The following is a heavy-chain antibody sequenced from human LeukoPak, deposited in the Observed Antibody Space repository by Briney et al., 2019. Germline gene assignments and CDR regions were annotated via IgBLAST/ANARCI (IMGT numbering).Heavy chain of an antibody. J-gene: IGHJ4*02. Sequence: SETLSLTCTVSTGSIGSYYWSWIRQPPGKGLEWIGWFYNSGRTTNYNPSLMSRVTILVDTSKNQFSLKLSSVTAADTAAYYCARLQVGSTDYWGQGTLVTVSS. D-gene: IGHD1-26*01. CDR2: FYNSGRTT. V-gene: IGHV4-4*08. CDR1: TGSIGSYY. CDR3: ARLQVGSTDY.